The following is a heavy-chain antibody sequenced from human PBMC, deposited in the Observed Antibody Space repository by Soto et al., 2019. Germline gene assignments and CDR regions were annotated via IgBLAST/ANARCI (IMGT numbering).Heavy chain of an antibody. Sequence: GESLKISCAASGFTFSSYAMSWVRQAPGKGLEWVSAISGSGGSTYYADSVKGRFTISRDNSKNTLYLQMNSLRAEDTAVYYCAKARSSGWYFDYWGQGTLVTVSS. V-gene: IGHV3-23*01. D-gene: IGHD6-19*01. J-gene: IGHJ4*02. CDR1: GFTFSSYA. CDR2: ISGSGGST. CDR3: AKARSSGWYFDY.